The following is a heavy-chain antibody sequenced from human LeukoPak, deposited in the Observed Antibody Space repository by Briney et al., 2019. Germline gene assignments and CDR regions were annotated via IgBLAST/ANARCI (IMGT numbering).Heavy chain of an antibody. J-gene: IGHJ4*01. CDR3: ARDGFTGPRTAYLDH. CDR2: LAADGSGT. D-gene: IGHD2-8*02. CDR1: GFTSSEYP. Sequence: QTGGSLRLSCAASGFTSSEYPMHWVRQTPGMGLVWVSRLAADGSGTNYADSVRGRFTISRDNAKNTVYLQMSSLRAEDTALYYCARDGFTGPRTAYLDHWGQGTLVTVSS. V-gene: IGHV3-74*01.